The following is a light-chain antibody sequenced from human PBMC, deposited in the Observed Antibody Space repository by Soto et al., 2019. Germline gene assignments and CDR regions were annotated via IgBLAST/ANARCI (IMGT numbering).Light chain of an antibody. J-gene: IGKJ1*01. Sequence: EIVLTQSPATLALSRGGRATLSCRASPSVTNYLAWYQQKPGQPPRLLIYGAFNRSTGIPDRFRGSGSGTDFTLTISRLEPEDFAVYYCQQYGSSPWTVGPGTKVEIK. CDR1: PSVTNY. V-gene: IGKV3-20*01. CDR3: QQYGSSPWT. CDR2: GAF.